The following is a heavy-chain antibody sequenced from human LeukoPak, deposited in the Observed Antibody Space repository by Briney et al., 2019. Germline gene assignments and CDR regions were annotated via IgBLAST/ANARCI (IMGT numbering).Heavy chain of an antibody. CDR1: DGSISSYY. V-gene: IGHV4-59*06. J-gene: IGHJ6*02. Sequence: SETLSLTCTVSDGSISSYYWSWIRQPPGKGLEWIGYIYYSGSTYYNPSLKSRVTISVDTSKNQFSLKLSSVTAADTAVYYCARGSNYDSSGYYWGHYYYYYGMDVWGQGTTVTVSS. D-gene: IGHD3-22*01. CDR3: ARGSNYDSSGYYWGHYYYYYGMDV. CDR2: IYYSGST.